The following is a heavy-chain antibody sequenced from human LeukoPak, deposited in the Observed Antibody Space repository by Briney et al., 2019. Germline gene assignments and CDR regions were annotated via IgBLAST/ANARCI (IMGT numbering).Heavy chain of an antibody. Sequence: PGGSLRLSCAASGFTSSSYAMHWVRQAPGKGLEWVAVISYDGSNKYYADSVKGRFTISRDNSKNTLYLQMNSLRAEDTAVYYCARDLRPYYYYYGMDVWGQGTTVTVSS. J-gene: IGHJ6*02. V-gene: IGHV3-30-3*01. CDR1: GFTSSSYA. CDR2: ISYDGSNK. CDR3: ARDLRPYYYYYGMDV.